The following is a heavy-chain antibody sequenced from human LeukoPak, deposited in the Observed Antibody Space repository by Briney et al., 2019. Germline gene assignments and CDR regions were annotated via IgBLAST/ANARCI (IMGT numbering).Heavy chain of an antibody. CDR3: ARGRYGPRLGN. J-gene: IGHJ4*02. D-gene: IGHD3-16*01. CDR2: INNSGST. Sequence: SETLSLTCAVYGASFSDSYWSWIRQSPEKGLEWIGEINNSGSTSYNPSLNSRVIMSVDRSKNQFSLRLTSVTAADTAVYYCARGRYGPRLGNWGQGNLVTVSS. CDR1: GASFSDSY. V-gene: IGHV4-34*01.